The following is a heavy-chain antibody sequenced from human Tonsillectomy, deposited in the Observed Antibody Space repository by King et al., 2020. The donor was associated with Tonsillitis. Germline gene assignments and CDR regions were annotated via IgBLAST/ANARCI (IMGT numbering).Heavy chain of an antibody. D-gene: IGHD2/OR15-2a*01. V-gene: IGHV3-33*05. CDR2: MSHNGRDK. Sequence: QVQLVESGGGVVQPGRSLRLSCSVSGFTLSSYGIHWVRQAPGKGLEWVTVMSHNGRDKYYRDSVQGRFTIYRDNSRNTVYLQMNFLRVEDTAIYFCARSHREYYGVDVWGQGTSVTVSS. CDR3: ARSHREYYGVDV. CDR1: GFTLSSYG. J-gene: IGHJ6*02.